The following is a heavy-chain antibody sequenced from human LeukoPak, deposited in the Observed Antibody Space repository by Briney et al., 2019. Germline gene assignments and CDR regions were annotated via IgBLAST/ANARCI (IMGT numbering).Heavy chain of an antibody. CDR1: GFTFSSYA. D-gene: IGHD4-17*01. V-gene: IGHV3-23*01. J-gene: IGHJ4*02. CDR3: AKLRLMTTVTNPSDY. CDR2: ISGGGDNT. Sequence: GGSLRLSCAASGFTFSSYAMNWVRQAPGKGLEWVSTISGGGDNTYYPDSVKGRFTISRDNSKNTLYLQMNSLRAEDTALYYCAKLRLMTTVTNPSDYWGQGTLVTVSS.